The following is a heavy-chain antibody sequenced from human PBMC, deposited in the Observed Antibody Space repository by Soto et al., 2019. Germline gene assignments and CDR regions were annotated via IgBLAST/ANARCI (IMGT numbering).Heavy chain of an antibody. CDR2: ISGSGGST. J-gene: IGHJ3*02. CDR1: GFTFSSYA. V-gene: IGHV3-23*01. D-gene: IGHD3-10*01. Sequence: GGSLRLSCAASGFTFSSYAMSWVRQAPGKGLEWVSAISGSGGSTYYADSVKGRFTISRDNSKNTLYLQMNSLRAEDTAVYYCATTTGSLYYYGSGSYYNAFDIWGQGTMVTVSS. CDR3: ATTTGSLYYYGSGSYYNAFDI.